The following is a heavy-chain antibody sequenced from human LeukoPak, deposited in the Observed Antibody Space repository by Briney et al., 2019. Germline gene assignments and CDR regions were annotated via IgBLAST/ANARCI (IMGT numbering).Heavy chain of an antibody. D-gene: IGHD6-6*01. CDR3: ARVNGIAARMLGY. J-gene: IGHJ4*02. V-gene: IGHV1-8*03. CDR1: GYTFTSYD. CDR2: MNPNSGNT. Sequence: ASVKVSCKASGYTFTSYDINWVRQATGQGLEWMGWMNPNSGNTGYAQEFQGRVTITRHTSISTAYMELRRLRSEDTAVYYCARVNGIAARMLGYWGQGTLVTVSS.